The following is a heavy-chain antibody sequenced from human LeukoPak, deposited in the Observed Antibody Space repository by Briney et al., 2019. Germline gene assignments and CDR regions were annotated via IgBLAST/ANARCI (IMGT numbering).Heavy chain of an antibody. Sequence: ASVKVSCKASGYTFTSCDINWVRQATGQGLEWMGWMNPNSGNTGYAQKFQGRVTITRNTSISTAYMELSSLRSEDTAVYYCARGYERGVPRWNYYYYYYMDVWGKGTTVTVSS. J-gene: IGHJ6*03. D-gene: IGHD1-1*01. CDR2: MNPNSGNT. CDR3: ARGYERGVPRWNYYYYYYMDV. V-gene: IGHV1-8*03. CDR1: GYTFTSCD.